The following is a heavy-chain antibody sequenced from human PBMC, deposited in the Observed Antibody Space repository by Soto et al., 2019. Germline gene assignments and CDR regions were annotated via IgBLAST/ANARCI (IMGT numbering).Heavy chain of an antibody. D-gene: IGHD2-2*02. Sequence: GGSLRLSCAASGFTFDDYAMHWVRQAPGKGLEWVSGISWNSGSIGYADSVKGRFTISRDNAKNSLYLQMKSLRAEDTALYYCAKVTFIDCSSTSCYNYYYYGMDVWGQGTTVTVSS. CDR3: AKVTFIDCSSTSCYNYYYYGMDV. J-gene: IGHJ6*02. V-gene: IGHV3-9*01. CDR2: ISWNSGSI. CDR1: GFTFDDYA.